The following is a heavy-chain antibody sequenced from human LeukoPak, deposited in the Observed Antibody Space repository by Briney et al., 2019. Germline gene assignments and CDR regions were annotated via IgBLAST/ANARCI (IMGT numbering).Heavy chain of an antibody. D-gene: IGHD6-19*01. Sequence: GGSLRLSCAASGFTFSSYAMSWVRQAPGKGLEWVSAISGSGYSTYYADSVKGRFTISRDNSKNTLFLQMSSLRAEDTAVYYCAKDRAYSSGLDAFDIRGQGTVVTVSS. J-gene: IGHJ3*02. V-gene: IGHV3-23*01. CDR1: GFTFSSYA. CDR2: ISGSGYST. CDR3: AKDRAYSSGLDAFDI.